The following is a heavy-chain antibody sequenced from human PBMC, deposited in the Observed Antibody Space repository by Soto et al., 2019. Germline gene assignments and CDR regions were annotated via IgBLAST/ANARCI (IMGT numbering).Heavy chain of an antibody. CDR1: GYTFTGYY. V-gene: IGHV1-2*04. J-gene: IGHJ5*02. D-gene: IGHD3-10*01. CDR3: ARDTDPNYYGSGSKNNWFDP. CDR2: INPNSGGT. Sequence: ASVKVSCKASGYTFTGYYMHWVRQAPGQGLEWMGWINPNSGGTNYAQKFQGWVTMTRDTSISTAYMELSRLRSDDTAVYYCARDTDPNYYGSGSKNNWFDPWGQGTLVPVSS.